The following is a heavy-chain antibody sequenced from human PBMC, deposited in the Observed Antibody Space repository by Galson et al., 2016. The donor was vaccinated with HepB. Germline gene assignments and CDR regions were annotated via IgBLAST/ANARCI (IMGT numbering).Heavy chain of an antibody. CDR2: IDWDDDK. V-gene: IGHV2-70*11. CDR1: GFSLSTSGMC. D-gene: IGHD7-27*01. J-gene: IGHJ4*02. Sequence: PALVKPTQTLTLTCTFSGFSLSTSGMCVSWIRQPPGKALEWLARIDWDDDKYYSTSLNTRLTISKDTSKNQVVLTMTNMDPVDTATYYCARTKNWGRGNYFDYCGQGTRVTVSS. CDR3: ARTKNWGRGNYFDY.